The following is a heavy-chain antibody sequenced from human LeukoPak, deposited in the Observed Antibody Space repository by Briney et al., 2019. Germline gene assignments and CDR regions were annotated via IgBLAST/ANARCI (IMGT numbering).Heavy chain of an antibody. D-gene: IGHD6-13*01. CDR1: GGTFSSYA. Sequence: GASMKVSCKASGGTFSSYAISWVRQAPGQGLEWMGRIIPILGIANYAQKFQGRVTITADKSTSTAYMELSSLRSEDTAVYYCASQDGIAAAGFDYWGQGTLVTVSS. CDR3: ASQDGIAAAGFDY. CDR2: IIPILGIA. J-gene: IGHJ4*02. V-gene: IGHV1-69*04.